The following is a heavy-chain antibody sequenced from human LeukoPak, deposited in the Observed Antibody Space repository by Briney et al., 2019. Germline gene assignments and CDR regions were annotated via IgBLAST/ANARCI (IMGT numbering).Heavy chain of an antibody. CDR3: ARDRRPGSSSSADY. CDR1: GYTFTTYP. D-gene: IGHD6-6*01. CDR2: ISAYNGNT. Sequence: ASVKVSCKASGYTFTTYPLNWVRQAPGQGLEWMGWISAYNGNTNYAQKLQGRVTMTTDTSTSTAYMELRSLRSDDTAVYYCARDRRPGSSSSADYWGQGTLVTVSS. J-gene: IGHJ4*02. V-gene: IGHV1-18*01.